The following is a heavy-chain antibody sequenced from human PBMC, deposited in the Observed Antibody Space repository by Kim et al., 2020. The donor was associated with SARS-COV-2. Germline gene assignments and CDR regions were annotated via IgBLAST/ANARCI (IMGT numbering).Heavy chain of an antibody. CDR3: ARQLRDYYMDV. CDR2: VNPSGGGT. J-gene: IGHJ6*03. CDR1: GYTFTSFY. D-gene: IGHD2-2*01. Sequence: ASVKVSCTASGYTFTSFYMHWVRQAPGQGLEWMGIVNPSGGGTDYAQKFHGRVTLTRDTSTSTVYMELRGLRSEDTAVYYCARQLRDYYMDVWGKGTTAT. V-gene: IGHV1-46*01.